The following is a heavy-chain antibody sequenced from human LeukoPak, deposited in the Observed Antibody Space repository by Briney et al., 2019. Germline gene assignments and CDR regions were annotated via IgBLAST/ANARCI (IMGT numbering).Heavy chain of an antibody. CDR1: GYTFTSYG. D-gene: IGHD3-22*01. Sequence: ASVKVSCKASGYTFTSYGISWVRQAPGQGLEWXXXXXXXXXNTNYAQNLQGRVTMTTXTSTSTAYMELRSLRSDDTAVYYCAREEVGVDSSSHYYYYMDVWGKGTTVTVSS. V-gene: IGHV1-18*01. J-gene: IGHJ6*03. CDR3: AREEVGVDSSSHYYYYMDV. CDR2: XXXXXXNT.